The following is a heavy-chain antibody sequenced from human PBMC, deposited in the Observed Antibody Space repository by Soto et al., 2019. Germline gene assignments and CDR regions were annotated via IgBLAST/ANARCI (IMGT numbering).Heavy chain of an antibody. D-gene: IGHD6-6*01. CDR1: GGSFDNYY. CDR2: IFYRGSS. J-gene: IGHJ6*02. Sequence: QVQLQESGPGLVKPSETLSLACTVSGGSFDNYYWSWIRQPPGGGLEWIGYIFYRGSSNSNPSLKSRVTISLDTSQPQLALKLSPVTAADSAGYYCATGLVVPANYIYYGGDVWGHGTAVTVSS. CDR3: ATGLVVPANYIYYGGDV. V-gene: IGHV4-59*01.